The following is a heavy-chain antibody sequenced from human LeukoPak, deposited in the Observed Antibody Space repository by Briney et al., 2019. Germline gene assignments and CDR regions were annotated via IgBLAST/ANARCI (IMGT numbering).Heavy chain of an antibody. D-gene: IGHD3-10*01. CDR3: AKAYYYGSGSYLDY. V-gene: IGHV3-20*01. J-gene: IGHJ4*02. Sequence: GGSLRLSCAASGFTFDDYGMSWVRQAPGKGLEWVSGINWNGGSTGYADSVKGRFTISRDNAKNTLYLQMNSLRAEDTALYHCAKAYYYGSGSYLDYWGQGTLVTVSS. CDR2: INWNGGST. CDR1: GFTFDDYG.